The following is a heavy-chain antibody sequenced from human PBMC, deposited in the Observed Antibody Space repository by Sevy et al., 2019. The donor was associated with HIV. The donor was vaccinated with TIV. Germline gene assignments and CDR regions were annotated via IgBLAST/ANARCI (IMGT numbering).Heavy chain of an antibody. CDR2: ISSSSSYI. CDR1: GFTFSSYS. Sequence: GGSLRLSCAASGFTFSSYSMNWVRQAPGKGLEWVSSISSSSSYIYYADSVKGRFTISRDNAKNSLYLQMNSLRAEDTAVYYGARDALVPVYYFDYWGQGTLVTVSS. V-gene: IGHV3-21*01. D-gene: IGHD6-6*01. J-gene: IGHJ4*02. CDR3: ARDALVPVYYFDY.